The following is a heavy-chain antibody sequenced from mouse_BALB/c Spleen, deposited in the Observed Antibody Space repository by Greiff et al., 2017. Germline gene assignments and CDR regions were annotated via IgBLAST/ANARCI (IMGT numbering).Heavy chain of an antibody. CDR1: GFTFSDFY. CDR3: ARDAHGSSYHRCFDV. V-gene: IGHV7-1*02. Sequence: EVKVVESGGGLVQPGGSLRLSCATSGFTFSDFYMEWVRQPPGKRLEWIAASRNKANDYTTEYSASVKGRFIVSRDTSQSILYLQMNALRAEDTAIYYCARDAHGSSYHRCFDVWGAGTTVTVSS. D-gene: IGHD1-1*01. CDR2: SRNKANDYTT. J-gene: IGHJ1*01.